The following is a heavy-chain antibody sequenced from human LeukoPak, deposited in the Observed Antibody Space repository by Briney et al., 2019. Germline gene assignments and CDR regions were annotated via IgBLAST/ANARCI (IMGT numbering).Heavy chain of an antibody. CDR1: GFSLSTYW. CDR3: ARDKIVGPTKFDY. Sequence: GGSLRLSCAASGFSLSTYWMSWVRQAPGKGLEWVANMKQDGNEEHYVDSVKGRFIISRDNAKNSLYLQMNTLRAEDTAVYYCARDKIVGPTKFDYWGQGTLVTVSS. J-gene: IGHJ4*02. CDR2: MKQDGNEE. V-gene: IGHV3-7*03. D-gene: IGHD1-26*01.